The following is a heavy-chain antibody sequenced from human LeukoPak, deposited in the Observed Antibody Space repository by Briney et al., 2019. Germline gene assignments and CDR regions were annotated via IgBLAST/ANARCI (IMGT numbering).Heavy chain of an antibody. CDR2: IYYSGST. CDR3: ARALYYYDSSGYYRKTHFDY. Sequence: SETLSLTCTVSGGSISSTSYYWGWIRQPPGKGLEWIGSIYYSGSTYYNPSLKSRVTISVDTSKNQFSLKLSSVTAADTAVYYCARALYYYDSSGYYRKTHFDYWGQGTLVTVSS. D-gene: IGHD3-22*01. V-gene: IGHV4-39*07. J-gene: IGHJ4*02. CDR1: GGSISSTSYY.